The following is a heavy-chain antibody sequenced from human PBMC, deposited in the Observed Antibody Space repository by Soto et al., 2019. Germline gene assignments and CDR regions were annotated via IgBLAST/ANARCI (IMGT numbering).Heavy chain of an antibody. CDR3: ERDPVVTVYYYYMDV. D-gene: IGHD5-18*01. J-gene: IGHJ6*03. CDR1: GFTFSSYG. V-gene: IGHV3-33*01. Sequence: GGTLRLSCAASGFTFSSYGVHWVRQAPGKGLEWVAVIWYDGSNKYYADSVKGRFTISRDNSKNTLYLQMNSLRAEDTAVYYCERDPVVTVYYYYMDVWGKGTTVTVSS. CDR2: IWYDGSNK.